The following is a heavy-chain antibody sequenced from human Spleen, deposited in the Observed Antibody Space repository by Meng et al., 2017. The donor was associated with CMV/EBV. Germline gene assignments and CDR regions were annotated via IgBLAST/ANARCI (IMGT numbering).Heavy chain of an antibody. CDR1: YTFTGYY. V-gene: IGHV1-2*02. CDR2: INPNSGGT. J-gene: IGHJ4*02. Sequence: YTFTGYYMQWVRQAPGQGLEWMGWINPNSGGTNYAQKFQGRVTMTRDTSISTAYMELSRLRSDDTAVYYCARDRGGAYSSSSRVDYWGQGTLVTVSS. CDR3: ARDRGGAYSSSSRVDY. D-gene: IGHD6-6*01.